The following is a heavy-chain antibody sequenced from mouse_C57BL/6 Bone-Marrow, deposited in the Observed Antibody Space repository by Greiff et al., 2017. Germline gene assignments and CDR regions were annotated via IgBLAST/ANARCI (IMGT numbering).Heavy chain of an antibody. J-gene: IGHJ1*03. Sequence: QVQLKQSGPELVKPGASVKLSCKASGYTFTSSDINWVKQRPGQGLEWIGWIYPRDGSTKYNEKFKGKATLTVDTSSSTAYMELHSLTSEDTAVHFGARDYGSSYWYFDVWGTGPTVTVSS. D-gene: IGHD1-1*01. CDR2: IYPRDGST. CDR1: GYTFTSSD. V-gene: IGHV1-85*01. CDR3: ARDYGSSYWYFDV.